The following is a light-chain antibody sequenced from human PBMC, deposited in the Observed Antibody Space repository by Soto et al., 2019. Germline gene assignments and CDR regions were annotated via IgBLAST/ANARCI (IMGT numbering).Light chain of an antibody. V-gene: IGKV3-15*01. J-gene: IGKJ1*01. Sequence: EIVMTQSPATLSVSPGERGTLSCRASQSVSSNLAWYQQKPGQAPRLLIYGASTRATGIPARFSGSGSGTEFTLTISSVQSEDFAVYYCQQYNNWPRTFGQGTKVEVK. CDR2: GAS. CDR1: QSVSSN. CDR3: QQYNNWPRT.